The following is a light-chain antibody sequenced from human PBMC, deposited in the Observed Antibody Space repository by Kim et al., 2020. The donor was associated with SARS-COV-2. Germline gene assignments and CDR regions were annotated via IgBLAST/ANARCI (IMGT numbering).Light chain of an antibody. CDR1: SGSIASNY. CDR3: QSYDSNNHVV. Sequence: NFMLTQTHSVSESPGKTVTISCTRSSGSIASNYVQWYQQRPGSSPTTVIYEDNHRPSGVPHRFSGSIDSSSNSASLTISGLQTEDEADYYCQSYDSNNHVVFGGGTQLTVL. CDR2: EDN. J-gene: IGLJ2*01. V-gene: IGLV6-57*01.